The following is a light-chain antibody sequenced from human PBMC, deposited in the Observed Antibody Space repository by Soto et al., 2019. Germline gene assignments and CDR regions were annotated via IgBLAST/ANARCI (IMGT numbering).Light chain of an antibody. V-gene: IGKV1-8*01. Sequence: AIRMTQSPSSFSASTGDRVTITCRASQDISTYLAWYQQKPGKAPKLLIYAASTLQSGVPSRFSGSGSGTDFTLTISCLQSEDFATYYCQQYYSYPRAFGQGTNVEIK. CDR3: QQYYSYPRA. J-gene: IGKJ1*01. CDR1: QDISTY. CDR2: AAS.